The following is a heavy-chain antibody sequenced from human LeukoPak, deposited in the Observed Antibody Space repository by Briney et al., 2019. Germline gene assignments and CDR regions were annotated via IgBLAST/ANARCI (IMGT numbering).Heavy chain of an antibody. J-gene: IGHJ5*02. Sequence: GGSLRLSXAASGFTFSSYWMHWVRQAPGKGLVWVSRINSDGSSTSYADSVKGRFTISRDNAKNTLYLQMNSLRAEDTAVYYCAREVGAMNWFDPWGQGTLVTVSS. CDR2: INSDGSST. V-gene: IGHV3-74*01. CDR3: AREVGAMNWFDP. CDR1: GFTFSSYW. D-gene: IGHD1-26*01.